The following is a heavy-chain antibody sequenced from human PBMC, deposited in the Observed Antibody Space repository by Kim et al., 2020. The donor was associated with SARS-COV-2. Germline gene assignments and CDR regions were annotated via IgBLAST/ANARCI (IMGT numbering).Heavy chain of an antibody. V-gene: IGHV1-2*02. Sequence: ASVKVSCKASGYTFTGYYMHWVRQAPGQELEWMGWINPNSGGTNYAQKFQGRVTMTRDTSISTAYMELSRLRSDDTAVYYCAREPGITMIVVVTRNDAFDIWGQGTMVTVSS. D-gene: IGHD3-22*01. J-gene: IGHJ3*02. CDR2: INPNSGGT. CDR1: GYTFTGYY. CDR3: AREPGITMIVVVTRNDAFDI.